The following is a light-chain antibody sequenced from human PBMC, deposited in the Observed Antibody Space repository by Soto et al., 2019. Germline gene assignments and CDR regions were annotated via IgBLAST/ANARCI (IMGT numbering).Light chain of an antibody. Sequence: DIQMTQSPSTLSASVGDRVTITCRASQSISSWLAWYQQKPGKAPKLLISGASTLESGVPSRFSGSGSGTEFTLTISSLQPDDFATYYCQQYNSYSETFGQGTKVDIK. V-gene: IGKV1-5*01. CDR1: QSISSW. CDR3: QQYNSYSET. J-gene: IGKJ1*01. CDR2: GAS.